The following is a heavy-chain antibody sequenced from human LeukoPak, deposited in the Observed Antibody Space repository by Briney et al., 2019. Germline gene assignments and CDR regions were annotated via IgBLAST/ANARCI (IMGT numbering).Heavy chain of an antibody. CDR2: ISSGSITI. CDR3: ARDSSNCGGDCYPNY. V-gene: IGHV3-48*01. Sequence: GGSLRLSCAASGFTFSRYSMYWVRQVPGKGLEWVSYISSGSITIYYAASVKGRFTISRDNSKNTLYLQMNSLRAEDTAVYYCARDSSNCGGDCYPNYWGQGTLVTVSS. D-gene: IGHD2-21*02. CDR1: GFTFSRYS. J-gene: IGHJ4*02.